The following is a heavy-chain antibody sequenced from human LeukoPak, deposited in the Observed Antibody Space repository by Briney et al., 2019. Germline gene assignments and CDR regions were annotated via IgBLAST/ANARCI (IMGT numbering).Heavy chain of an antibody. V-gene: IGHV3-30*02. D-gene: IGHD3-16*02. CDR3: AEIVTENYYYYYMDV. Sequence: GGSLRLSCAASGFAASGFTFSSYGMHWVRQAPGKGLEWVAFIRYDGSNKYYADSVKGRFTIPRDNSKNTLYLQMNSLRAEDTAVYYCAEIVTENYYYYYMDVWGKGTTVTISS. J-gene: IGHJ6*03. CDR1: GFTFSSYG. CDR2: IRYDGSNK.